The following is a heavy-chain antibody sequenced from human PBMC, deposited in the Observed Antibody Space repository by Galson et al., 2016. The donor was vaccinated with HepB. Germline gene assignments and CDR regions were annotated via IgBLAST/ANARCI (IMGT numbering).Heavy chain of an antibody. CDR1: GYTFTSYG. J-gene: IGHJ4*02. Sequence: SVKVSCKASGYTFTSYGIHRVRQAPGQSLERMGWINAGTGNTRYSQKLQARVTITRDTSANTAYMELTSLKSEDTAVYYCARSTVSSGTLYFDYWGQGTLVTVSS. V-gene: IGHV1-3*01. CDR3: ARSTVSSGTLYFDY. D-gene: IGHD6-13*01. CDR2: INAGTGNT.